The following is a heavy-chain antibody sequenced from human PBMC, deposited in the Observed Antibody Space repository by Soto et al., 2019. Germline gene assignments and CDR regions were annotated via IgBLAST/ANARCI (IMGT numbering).Heavy chain of an antibody. J-gene: IGHJ4*02. CDR3: ARADNYYDSSPKYYFDY. V-gene: IGHV4-31*03. Sequence: SETLSLTCTVSGGSISSGGYYWSWIRQHPGKGLEWIGYIYYSGSTYYNPSLKSRVTISVDTSKNQFSLKLSSVTAADTAVYYCARADNYYDSSPKYYFDYWGQGTLVTVSS. CDR1: GGSISSGGYY. CDR2: IYYSGST. D-gene: IGHD3-22*01.